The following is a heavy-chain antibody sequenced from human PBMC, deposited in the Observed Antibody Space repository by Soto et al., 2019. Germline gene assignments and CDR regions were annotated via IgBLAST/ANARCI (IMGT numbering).Heavy chain of an antibody. V-gene: IGHV1-69*13. CDR1: GGTFSSYA. Sequence: SVKVSCKASGGTFSSYAISLVRQAPGQGLEWMGGIIPIFGTSNYAQKFQGRVTITADESTSTAYMELSSLRSEDTAVYYCAIPQYYGSGSYYKRDYYCYYGMEVWGQGTTVTVCS. CDR2: IIPIFGTS. CDR3: AIPQYYGSGSYYKRDYYCYYGMEV. J-gene: IGHJ6*02. D-gene: IGHD3-10*01.